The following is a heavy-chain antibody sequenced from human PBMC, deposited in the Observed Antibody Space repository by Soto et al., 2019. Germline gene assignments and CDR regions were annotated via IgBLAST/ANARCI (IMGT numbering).Heavy chain of an antibody. D-gene: IGHD1-26*01. CDR2: INSDGSSR. V-gene: IGHV3-74*01. Sequence: GALILSCAASGFTFSVYWMHWVRQVPGKGLVWVSRINSDGSSRSYADSVKGRFTISRDNAKNTLHLQMNSLRAEDTAVYDCARVGLGAFDAFDVWGQGTLVTVSS. J-gene: IGHJ3*01. CDR3: ARVGLGAFDAFDV. CDR1: GFTFSVYW.